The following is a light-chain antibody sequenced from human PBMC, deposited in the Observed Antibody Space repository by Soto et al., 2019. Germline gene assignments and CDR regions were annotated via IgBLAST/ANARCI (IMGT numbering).Light chain of an antibody. CDR2: GAS. Sequence: EIVLTQSPGTLSLSPGERATLSCRASQSVSSNSLAWYQQKPGQAPRLLMYGASSRATGIPDRFSGSGSGSGTDFTLEISRVETDDVGIYYCMQSTQLPPTFGQGTRLEIK. CDR1: QSVSSNS. V-gene: IGKV3-20*01. J-gene: IGKJ5*01. CDR3: MQSTQLPPT.